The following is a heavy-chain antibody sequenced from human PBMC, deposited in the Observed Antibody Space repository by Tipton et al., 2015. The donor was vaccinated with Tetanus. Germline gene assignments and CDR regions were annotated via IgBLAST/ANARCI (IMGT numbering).Heavy chain of an antibody. J-gene: IGHJ3*02. CDR1: GAPISPNY. V-gene: IGHV4-59*01. CDR2: VHYSGSI. D-gene: IGHD6-19*01. Sequence: TLSLTCTVSGAPISPNYCPWLLQPPGRALERTGYVHYSGSINYSPSLRSRVTLSVDTSKNQFSLKLSSVTAADTAVYYCARIGWLQQNKPAFYNWGPGPVLTVAS. CDR3: ARIGWLQQNKPAFYN.